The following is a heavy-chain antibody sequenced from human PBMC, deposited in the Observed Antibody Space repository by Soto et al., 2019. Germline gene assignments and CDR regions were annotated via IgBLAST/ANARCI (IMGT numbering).Heavy chain of an antibody. J-gene: IGHJ5*02. Sequence: XTLSLPGAVSGGSLSSSKWGSWVLQPPVKWLEWIGEIYHSGSTNYNPSLKSRVTISVDKSKNQFSLKLSSVTAADTAVYYFARDRESIAARLSQQNWFDPWGQGTLGTVSS. CDR1: GGSLSSSKW. V-gene: IGHV4-4*02. D-gene: IGHD6-6*01. CDR2: IYHSGST. CDR3: ARDRESIAARLSQQNWFDP.